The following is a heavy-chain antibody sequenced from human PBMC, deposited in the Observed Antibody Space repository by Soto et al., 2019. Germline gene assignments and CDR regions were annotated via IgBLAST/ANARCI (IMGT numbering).Heavy chain of an antibody. J-gene: IGHJ2*01. V-gene: IGHV4-59*08. CDR1: GASISSYY. CDR3: VRHATDHRGNAEDWYFDL. Sequence: QVQLQESGPGLVRPSETLSLTCTVSGASISSYYWTWVRQPPGKGLEWIGYMSNSGSTNYNPSFKSRVTMSVDTSKTQSSLKLSSVTAADTAVYYCVRHATDHRGNAEDWYFDLWGRGTLVTVSS. CDR2: MSNSGST. D-gene: IGHD2-15*01.